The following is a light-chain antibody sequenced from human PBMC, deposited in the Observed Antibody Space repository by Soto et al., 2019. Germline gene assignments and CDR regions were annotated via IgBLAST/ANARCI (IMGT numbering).Light chain of an antibody. Sequence: DIVMTQSPDSLAVSLGERATINCKSSQSVLYSSNNKNYLAWYQQRPGQPPNLLIYWASTRESGVPDRFSGSGSGTDFTLTISSLQAEDVAIYYCQQYFSFPWTLGQGTKVEIK. CDR1: QSVLYSSNNKNY. V-gene: IGKV4-1*01. CDR3: QQYFSFPWT. CDR2: WAS. J-gene: IGKJ1*01.